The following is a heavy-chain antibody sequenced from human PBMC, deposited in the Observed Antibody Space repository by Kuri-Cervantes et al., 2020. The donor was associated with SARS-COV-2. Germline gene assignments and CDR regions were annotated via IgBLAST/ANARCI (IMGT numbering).Heavy chain of an antibody. D-gene: IGHD6-19*01. V-gene: IGHV4-59*05. CDR2: IYYSGST. Sequence: SETLSLTCTVSGDSITNYYWSWIRRPAGKGLEWIGSIYYSGSTYYNPSLKSRVTISVDTSKNQFSLKLSSVTAADTAVYYCARVSSGGGGYYFDYWGQGTLVTVSS. CDR3: ARVSSGGGGYYFDY. CDR1: GDSITNYY. J-gene: IGHJ4*02.